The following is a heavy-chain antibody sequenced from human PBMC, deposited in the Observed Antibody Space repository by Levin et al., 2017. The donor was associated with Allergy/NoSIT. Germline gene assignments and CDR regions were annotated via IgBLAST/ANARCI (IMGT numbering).Heavy chain of an antibody. Sequence: ASVKVSCKASGYTFGNYGIGWVRQAPGQGLEWMGWINAKNGNTKYAQKFQDRVTMTTDTSTSTADMELRRLTSDDAAVYYCAKKGAAERFDWFDRWGQGTLVTVSS. V-gene: IGHV1-18*01. CDR3: AKKGAAERFDWFDR. D-gene: IGHD1-26*01. CDR2: INAKNGNT. CDR1: GYTFGNYG. J-gene: IGHJ5*02.